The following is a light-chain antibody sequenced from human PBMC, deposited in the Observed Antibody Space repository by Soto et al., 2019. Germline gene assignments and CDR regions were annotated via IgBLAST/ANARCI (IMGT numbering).Light chain of an antibody. J-gene: IGKJ1*01. CDR3: QQYNNSLWT. CDR1: QSVSSTY. CDR2: GAS. Sequence: ETVLTQSPGTLSLSPGERAILSCRASQSVSSTYLAWYQQKPGQAPRLLIYGASSRATGIPDRFSGSGSGTDFTLTISRPEPEDFAVYYCQQYNNSLWTFGQGTKV. V-gene: IGKV3-20*01.